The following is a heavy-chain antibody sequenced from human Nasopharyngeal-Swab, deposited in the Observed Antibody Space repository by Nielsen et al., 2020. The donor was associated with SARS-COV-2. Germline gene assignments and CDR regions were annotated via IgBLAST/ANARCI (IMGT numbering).Heavy chain of an antibody. CDR1: GGSISSYY. CDR3: ARDGTPRDYFDY. Sequence: SEILSLTCTVSGGSISSYYWSWIRQPPGKGLEWIGYIYYSGSTNYNPSLKSRVTISVDTSKNQFSLKLSSVTAADTAVYYCARDGTPRDYFDYWGQGTLVTVSS. D-gene: IGHD1-26*01. V-gene: IGHV4-59*01. J-gene: IGHJ4*02. CDR2: IYYSGST.